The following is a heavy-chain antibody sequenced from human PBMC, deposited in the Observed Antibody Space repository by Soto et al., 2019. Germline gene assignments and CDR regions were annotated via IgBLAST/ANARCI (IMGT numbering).Heavy chain of an antibody. Sequence: GGSLRLSCAASGFTFSSYGMHWVRQAPGKGLEWVAVISYDGSNKYYADSVKGRFTISRDNSKNTLYLQMNSLRAEDTAVYYCAKDLKPTIAVAGTFDYWGQGTLVTVSS. CDR1: GFTFSSYG. D-gene: IGHD6-19*01. CDR2: ISYDGSNK. V-gene: IGHV3-30*18. CDR3: AKDLKPTIAVAGTFDY. J-gene: IGHJ4*02.